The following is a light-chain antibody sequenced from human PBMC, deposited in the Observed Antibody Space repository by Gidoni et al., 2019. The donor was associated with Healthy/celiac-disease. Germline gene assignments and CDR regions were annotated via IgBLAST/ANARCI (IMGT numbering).Light chain of an antibody. Sequence: DIQMTPSPSSLSASVGDRVTITCRASQGISNYLAWYQQKPGKVPKLLIYAASTLQSGVPSRVSGSGSGTDFTLTISSLQPEDVATYYCQKYNSAPRTFGQGTKVEIK. CDR1: QGISNY. CDR3: QKYNSAPRT. CDR2: AAS. J-gene: IGKJ1*01. V-gene: IGKV1-27*01.